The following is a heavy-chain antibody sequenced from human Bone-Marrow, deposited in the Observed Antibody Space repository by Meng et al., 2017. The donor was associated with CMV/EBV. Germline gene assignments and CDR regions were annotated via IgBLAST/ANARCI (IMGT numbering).Heavy chain of an antibody. D-gene: IGHD2/OR15-2a*01. CDR2: ISGSGGST. Sequence: GGSLRLSCAASGFTFSSYSMNWVRQAPGKGLEWVSAISGSGGSTYYADSVKGRFTISKYNSKNTLYLQMNSLRAEDTAVYYCAKTKRTTPWYFDYWGQGTRVTVSS. J-gene: IGHJ4*02. CDR1: GFTFSSYS. CDR3: AKTKRTTPWYFDY. V-gene: IGHV3-23*01.